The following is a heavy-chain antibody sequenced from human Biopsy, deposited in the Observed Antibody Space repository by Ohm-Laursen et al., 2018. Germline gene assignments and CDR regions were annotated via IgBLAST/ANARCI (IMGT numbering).Heavy chain of an antibody. J-gene: IGHJ4*02. D-gene: IGHD3-10*01. Sequence: GTLSLTCTVSGGSVRSPDHRWNWVRRAPGRGLEWIGNIYYSWTTLYNPSLSGRVTMDLDRSTNQFSLKLKSVTSADTAVYFCARAYFYGMGTSNYFLDSWGQGALVTVSS. V-gene: IGHV4-61*08. CDR1: GGSVRSPDHR. CDR2: IYYSWTT. CDR3: ARAYFYGMGTSNYFLDS.